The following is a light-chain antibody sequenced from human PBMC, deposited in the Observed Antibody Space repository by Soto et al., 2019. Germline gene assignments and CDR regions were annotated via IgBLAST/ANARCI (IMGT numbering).Light chain of an antibody. CDR2: GAS. CDR3: QQYGSSQYT. Sequence: EIVLTQSPGTLSLSPGERATLSCRASQSVNNNYLAWYQQKTCQAPRLLIYGASSSATGIPDRFTGSGSGTDFTLTISRLEPEVFAVYYCQQYGSSQYTFGQGTKLKIK. CDR1: QSVNNNY. J-gene: IGKJ2*01. V-gene: IGKV3-20*01.